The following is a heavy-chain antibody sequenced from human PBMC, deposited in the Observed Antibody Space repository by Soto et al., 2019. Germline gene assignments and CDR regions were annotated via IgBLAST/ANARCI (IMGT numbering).Heavy chain of an antibody. CDR2: ISS. Sequence: GWSLRLSCADSGFTFISYAMSWVRQAPGKGLEWVSAISSYADSVKGRFTISRDNARNTLSLQMNSLRADDTAVYYCARLSGDHSAFFSYGMDAWGQGTTVTVSS. J-gene: IGHJ6*02. D-gene: IGHD2-21*01. V-gene: IGHV3-23*01. CDR3: ARLSGDHSAFFSYGMDA. CDR1: GFTFISYA.